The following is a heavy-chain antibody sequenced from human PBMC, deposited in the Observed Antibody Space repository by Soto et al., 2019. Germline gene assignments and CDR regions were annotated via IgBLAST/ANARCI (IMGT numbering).Heavy chain of an antibody. CDR1: GFTFSNYA. J-gene: IGHJ4*02. CDR3: AKRTSGWYFDY. D-gene: IGHD6-19*01. V-gene: IGHV3-23*01. Sequence: EVQLLESGGNLVQPGGSLRLSCAASGFTFSNYAMSWVRQAPGKGLEWVSVISGSGGSTYYADSVKGRFTISRDNSKNTLYLQMNSLRAEDTAVYYCAKRTSGWYFDYWGQGTLVTVSS. CDR2: ISGSGGST.